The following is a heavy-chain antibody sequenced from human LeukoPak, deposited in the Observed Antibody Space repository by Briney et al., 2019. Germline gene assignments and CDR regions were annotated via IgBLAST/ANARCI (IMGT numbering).Heavy chain of an antibody. Sequence: GGSLRLSCAASGFTFSSYWMHWVRQAPGKGLVWVSRINSDGSSTSYADSVKGRFTISRDNAKNTLYLQMTSLRAEDTAVYYCARDRDSGRYPHGGGFDPWGQGTLVTVSS. V-gene: IGHV3-74*01. J-gene: IGHJ5*02. CDR1: GFTFSSYW. D-gene: IGHD1-26*01. CDR2: INSDGSST. CDR3: ARDRDSGRYPHGGGFDP.